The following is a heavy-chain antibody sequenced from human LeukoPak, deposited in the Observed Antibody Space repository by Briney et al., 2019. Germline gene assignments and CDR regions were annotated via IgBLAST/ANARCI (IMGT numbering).Heavy chain of an antibody. J-gene: IGHJ6*02. V-gene: IGHV1-69*13. CDR1: GGTFSSYA. CDR2: IIPIFGTA. D-gene: IGHD1-26*01. Sequence: GASVKVSCKASGGTFSSYAISWVRQAPGQGLEWMGGIIPIFGTANYAQKFQGRVTITADESTSTAYMELSSLRSEDTALYCCARDGHPAEWELPYYYYYGMDVWGQGTTVTVSS. CDR3: ARDGHPAEWELPYYYYYGMDV.